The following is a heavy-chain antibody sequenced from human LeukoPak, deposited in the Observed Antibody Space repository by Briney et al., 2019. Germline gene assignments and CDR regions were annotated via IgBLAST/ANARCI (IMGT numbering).Heavy chain of an antibody. Sequence: SETLSLTCTVSGGSISSGGYYWSWIRQHPGKGLEWIGYIYYSGSTYYNPSLKSRVTISVDTSKNQFSLKLSSVTAADTAVYYCARKSQWELLLFDYWGQGTLVTVSS. CDR3: ARKSQWELLLFDY. V-gene: IGHV4-31*03. CDR1: GGSISSGGYY. D-gene: IGHD1-26*01. J-gene: IGHJ4*02. CDR2: IYYSGST.